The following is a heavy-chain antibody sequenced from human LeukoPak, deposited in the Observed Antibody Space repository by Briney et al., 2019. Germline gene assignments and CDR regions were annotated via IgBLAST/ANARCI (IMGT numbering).Heavy chain of an antibody. Sequence: PSETLSLTCTVSGGSISSYYWSWIRQPPGKGLEWIGYIYYSGSSNYNPSLKSRVTISVDTSKNQFSLKLSSVTAADTAVYYRARSGGWTMVYGYWGQGTLVTVSS. J-gene: IGHJ4*02. CDR1: GGSISSYY. V-gene: IGHV4-59*01. D-gene: IGHD2-8*01. CDR3: ARSGGWTMVYGY. CDR2: IYYSGSS.